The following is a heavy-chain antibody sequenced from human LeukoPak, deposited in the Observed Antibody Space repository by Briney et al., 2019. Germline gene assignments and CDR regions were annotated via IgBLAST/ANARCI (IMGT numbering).Heavy chain of an antibody. CDR3: AKAGGWTNYFDY. Sequence: GGSLRLSCAASGFTFSSYAMTWVRQAPGKGLEWVSAISAGGSTYYADSVKGRFTISRDNSKNTLYLQLNSLRAEDTAVYYCAKAGGWTNYFDYWGQGTLVTVSS. V-gene: IGHV3-23*01. CDR2: ISAGGST. J-gene: IGHJ4*02. CDR1: GFTFSSYA. D-gene: IGHD6-19*01.